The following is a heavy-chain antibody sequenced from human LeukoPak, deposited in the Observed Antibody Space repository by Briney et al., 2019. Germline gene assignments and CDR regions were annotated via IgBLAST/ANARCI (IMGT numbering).Heavy chain of an antibody. V-gene: IGHV3-74*01. CDR2: INADGGST. D-gene: IGHD3-22*01. CDR1: GFTFSTYW. CDR3: ATPVDTYDSSGYYSAFDY. J-gene: IGHJ4*02. Sequence: GGSLRLSCAASGFTFSTYWMHWVRQAPGKGLVWVSRINADGGSTNYADSVKGRFTISRDNSKNTLYLQMNSLRAEDTAVYYCATPVDTYDSSGYYSAFDYWGQGTLVTVSS.